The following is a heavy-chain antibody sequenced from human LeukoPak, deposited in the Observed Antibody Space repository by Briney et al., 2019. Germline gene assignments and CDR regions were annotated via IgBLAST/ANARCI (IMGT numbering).Heavy chain of an antibody. J-gene: IGHJ5*02. CDR1: GFTFSSYA. Sequence: GGSLRLSCAASGFTFSSYAMSWVRQAPGKGLEWVSAISGSGGSTYYADSVKGRFTISRDNSKNTLYLQMNSLRAEDTAVYYCARDTGYCSGGSCRRDWFDPWGQGTLVTVSS. D-gene: IGHD2-15*01. V-gene: IGHV3-23*01. CDR3: ARDTGYCSGGSCRRDWFDP. CDR2: ISGSGGST.